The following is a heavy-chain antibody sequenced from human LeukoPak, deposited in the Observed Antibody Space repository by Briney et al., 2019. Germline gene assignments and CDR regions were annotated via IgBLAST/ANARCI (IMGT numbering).Heavy chain of an antibody. V-gene: IGHV1-2*02. CDR2: IKPNSGGT. Sequence: GASVKVSLKASGYTFTGYYMHWVRQAPGQGLEWMGWIKPNSGGTNYAQKFQGRVTMTRDTSISTAYMELSRLRSDDTAVYYCARLTYYDFWSGYNYAFDIWGQGTMVTVSS. CDR3: ARLTYYDFWSGYNYAFDI. CDR1: GYTFTGYY. D-gene: IGHD3-3*01. J-gene: IGHJ3*02.